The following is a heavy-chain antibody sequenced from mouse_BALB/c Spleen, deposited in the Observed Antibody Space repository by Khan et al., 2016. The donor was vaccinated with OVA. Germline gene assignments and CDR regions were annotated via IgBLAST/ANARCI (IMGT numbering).Heavy chain of an antibody. CDR2: INYGGNN. CDR1: GYSITSGYY. Sequence: QLEESGPGLVKPSQSLSLTCSVTGYSITSGYYWNWIRQFPGNTLEWMGYINYGGNNNYNPSLKNRISITRDTSKNQFFLRLNSVTAEDSATYYCARRGRWFDYWGQGTLVTVSA. V-gene: IGHV3-6*02. J-gene: IGHJ3*01. CDR3: ARRGRWFDY.